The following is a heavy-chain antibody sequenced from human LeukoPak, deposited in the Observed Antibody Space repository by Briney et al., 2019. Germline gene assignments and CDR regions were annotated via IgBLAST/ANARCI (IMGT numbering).Heavy chain of an antibody. CDR1: GGSISSGGYY. D-gene: IGHD6-13*01. J-gene: IGHJ4*02. CDR2: ISNSGST. V-gene: IGHV4-31*03. CDR3: ASGIAAAGIRY. Sequence: SETLSLTCTVSGGSISSGGYYWNWIRQPPGKGLEWIGYISNSGSTYYNPSPKSRVTISVDTSKNQFSLKLSSVTAADTAVYYCASGIAAAGIRYWGQGTLVTVSS.